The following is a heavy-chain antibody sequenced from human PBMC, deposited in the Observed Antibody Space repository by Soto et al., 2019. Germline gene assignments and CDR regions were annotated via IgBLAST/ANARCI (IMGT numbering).Heavy chain of an antibody. D-gene: IGHD6-13*01. J-gene: IGHJ4*02. CDR1: GFTFSTYA. V-gene: IGHV3-30-3*01. CDR3: ARDRGFHSSWCLY. CDR2: ISYDGSNK. Sequence: GGSLRLSCAASGFTFSTYAMHGVRQAPGKGLEWVAVISYDGSNKYYADSVKGRFTISRDNSKNTLYLQMNSLRAEDTAVYYCARDRGFHSSWCLYWGQGTLVTVSS.